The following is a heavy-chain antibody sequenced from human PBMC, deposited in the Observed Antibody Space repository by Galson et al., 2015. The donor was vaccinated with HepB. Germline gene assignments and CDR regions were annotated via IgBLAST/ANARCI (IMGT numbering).Heavy chain of an antibody. CDR2: IIPIFGTA. D-gene: IGHD2-15*01. CDR1: GGTFSSYA. Sequence: SVKVSCKASGGTFSSYAISWVRQAPGQGLEWMGGIIPIFGTANYAQKFQGRVTITADESTSTAYMELSSLRSEDTAVYYCAAVGAADQNWFDPWGQGTLVTVSS. J-gene: IGHJ5*02. CDR3: AAVGAADQNWFDP. V-gene: IGHV1-69*13.